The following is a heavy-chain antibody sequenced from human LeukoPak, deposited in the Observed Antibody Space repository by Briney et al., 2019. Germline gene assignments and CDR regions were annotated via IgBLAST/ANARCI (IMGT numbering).Heavy chain of an antibody. CDR3: ARDSEPYYYGSSGIYFAY. V-gene: IGHV1-18*01. J-gene: IGHJ4*02. CDR2: ISIYNVKT. D-gene: IGHD3-22*01. CDR1: GYTFPTYG. Sequence: GASVKVSCKASGYTFPTYGITWLRQAPGQGLEWMGWISIYNVKTNYAQKIQDRVTMTTDPSTSTACMELRSLRSDDTAVYYCARDSEPYYYGSSGIYFAYWGQGTLVTVSS.